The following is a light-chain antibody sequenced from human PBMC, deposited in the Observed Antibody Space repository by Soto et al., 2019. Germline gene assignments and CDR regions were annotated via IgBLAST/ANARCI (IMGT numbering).Light chain of an antibody. J-gene: IGLJ1*01. CDR1: SSDAGSYNL. Sequence: QSVLTQPASVSGSPGQSITISCTGTSSDAGSYNLVSWYQQHPGKAPKLMIYEVSKRPSGVSNRFSGSKSGNTASLTISGLQAEDEADYYCCSYAGSSTFAYVFGTGTKVTVL. CDR3: CSYAGSSTFAYV. CDR2: EVS. V-gene: IGLV2-23*02.